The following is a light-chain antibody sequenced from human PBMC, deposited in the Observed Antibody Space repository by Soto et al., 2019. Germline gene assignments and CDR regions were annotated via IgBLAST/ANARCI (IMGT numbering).Light chain of an antibody. V-gene: IGKV1-5*03. CDR1: QSISSW. CDR2: KAS. CDR3: QQYNSYPWT. Sequence: DIQTTQSPSTLSASVGDRVTITCRASQSISSWLAWYQQKPGKVPKLLIYKASRLENGVSSRFSGSGSGTEFTLTISSLQPDDFATYYCQQYNSYPWTFGQGTKVDIK. J-gene: IGKJ1*01.